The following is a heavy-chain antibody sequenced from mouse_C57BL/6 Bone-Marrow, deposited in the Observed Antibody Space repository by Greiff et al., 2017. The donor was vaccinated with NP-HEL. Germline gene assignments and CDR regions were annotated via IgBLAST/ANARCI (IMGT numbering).Heavy chain of an antibody. CDR1: GYTFTSYW. CDR2: FDPNSGGT. Sequence: QVQLQQPGAELVKPGASVKLSCKASGYTFTSYWMHWVKQRPGRGLEWIGRFDPNSGGTKYNEKFKSKATLTVDKPSSTAYMQLSSLTSEDSAVYYCARLNGYDYDDAMDYWGQGTSVTVSS. V-gene: IGHV1-72*01. CDR3: ARLNGYDYDDAMDY. D-gene: IGHD2-4*01. J-gene: IGHJ4*01.